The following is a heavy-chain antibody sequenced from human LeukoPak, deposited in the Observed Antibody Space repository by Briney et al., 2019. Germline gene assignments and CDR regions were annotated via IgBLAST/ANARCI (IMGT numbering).Heavy chain of an antibody. Sequence: PGGSLRLSCAASGFTFSNYAMSWVRQAPGKGLEWVSSISVTGGSTYYADSVKGRFTISRDNSKNTLYLQMNSLRAGDTAVYYCAMCIGAAAWGQGTLVTVSS. D-gene: IGHD6-25*01. CDR2: ISVTGGST. V-gene: IGHV3-23*01. CDR3: AMCIGAAA. J-gene: IGHJ5*02. CDR1: GFTFSNYA.